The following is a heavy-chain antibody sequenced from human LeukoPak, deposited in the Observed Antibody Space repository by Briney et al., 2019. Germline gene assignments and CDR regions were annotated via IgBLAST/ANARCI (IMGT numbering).Heavy chain of an antibody. Sequence: SETLPLTCTVSGGSIGTYYWSWIRQPAGKGLEWIGRIHITGSTNYNPSLKSRVAMSLDTSKNQFFLKLNSLTAADTAVYYCARVGLLAFDIWGQGTM. D-gene: IGHD2-21*02. CDR3: ARVGLLAFDI. CDR1: GGSIGTYY. V-gene: IGHV4-4*07. CDR2: IHITGST. J-gene: IGHJ3*02.